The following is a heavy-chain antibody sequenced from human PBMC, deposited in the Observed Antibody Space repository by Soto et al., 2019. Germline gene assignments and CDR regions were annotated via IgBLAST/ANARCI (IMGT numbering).Heavy chain of an antibody. CDR1: GGSLSDNY. V-gene: IGHV4-34*01. D-gene: IGHD2-2*01. J-gene: IGHJ3*01. Sequence: QVQLQQWGAGLLKPSETLSLTCAVNGGSLSDNYWSWIRQPPGKGLEWIGEINHGGRNNYNPSLTSRVSLSADTSPNQISLKLTSVTAADTAMYYCARGEFGVYYCSTTGSACAFDLWGQGTPVTASS. CDR2: INHGGRN. CDR3: ARGEFGVYYCSTTGSACAFDL.